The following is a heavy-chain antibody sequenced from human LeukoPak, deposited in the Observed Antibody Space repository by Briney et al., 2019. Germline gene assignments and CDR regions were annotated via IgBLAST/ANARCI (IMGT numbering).Heavy chain of an antibody. D-gene: IGHD3-10*01. Sequence: PSETLSLTCTVSGGSISTSYYYWGWIRQPPGKGLEWIGNIHNSESTYYNPSLKSRVTISVDTSKNQFSLKLSSVTAADTAVYYCARGRMVRGVPNWYFDLWGRGTLVTVSS. V-gene: IGHV4-39*07. CDR3: ARGRMVRGVPNWYFDL. CDR1: GGSISTSYYY. J-gene: IGHJ2*01. CDR2: IHNSEST.